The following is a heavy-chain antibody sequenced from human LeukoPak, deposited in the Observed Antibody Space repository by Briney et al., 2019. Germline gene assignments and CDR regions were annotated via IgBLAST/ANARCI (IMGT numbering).Heavy chain of an antibody. J-gene: IGHJ4*02. CDR1: GFALTTRGVG. Sequence: MASGPTLVKPTHTLTLTCTFSGFALTTRGVGVAWIRQPPGKALEWLAGIHWDDDKQYSPSLKSRLTITKDTSKNQVVLILTNMDPVDTATYFCAHRRVALGLDYWGLGALVTVSS. CDR3: AHRRVALGLDY. CDR2: IHWDDDK. D-gene: IGHD3-3*01. V-gene: IGHV2-5*02.